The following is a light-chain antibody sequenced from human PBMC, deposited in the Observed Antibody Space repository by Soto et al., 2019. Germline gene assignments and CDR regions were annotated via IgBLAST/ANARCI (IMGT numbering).Light chain of an antibody. CDR3: DQYYSRPRS. CDR2: YPL. V-gene: IGKV3D-15*01. Sequence: QGESATPSSMARQCVGSDLAWYHQKPGQARRRLVYYPLNSATGIPARFSGSGSGTEFTLTISGLQSEHLAAYDCDQYYSRPRSFGLGIKVDI. CDR1: QCVGSD. J-gene: IGKJ3*01.